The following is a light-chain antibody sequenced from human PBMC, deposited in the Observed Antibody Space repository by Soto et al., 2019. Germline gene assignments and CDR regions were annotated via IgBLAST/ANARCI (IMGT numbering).Light chain of an antibody. CDR3: GADHGSGSKFVI. CDR1: SGYSNYK. Sequence: QLVLTQPPSASASLGASVTLTCTLSSGYSNYKVDWFQQRLGKGPRFVMRVGTGGIVGSKGDGIPDRFSVLGSGLNRYLTIKNIQEEDESDFHCGADHGSGSKFVIFGGGTQLTV. V-gene: IGLV9-49*01. J-gene: IGLJ2*01. CDR2: VGTGGIVG.